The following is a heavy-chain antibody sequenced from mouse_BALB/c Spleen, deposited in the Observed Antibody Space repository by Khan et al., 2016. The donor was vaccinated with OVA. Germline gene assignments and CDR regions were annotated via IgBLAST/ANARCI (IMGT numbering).Heavy chain of an antibody. Sequence: QVQLQQSGPELVMPGASVKMSCKASGYSFTDYIITWVKQRTGQGLQWIGEIYPGSGSIYSNEKFKGKATLTADKSSNTAYMQLSSLTSEDSGVFFCAIRNYGSSYAGFASWCQGTLVTVSA. D-gene: IGHD1-1*01. CDR1: GYSFTDYI. CDR2: IYPGSGSI. V-gene: IGHV1-77*01. J-gene: IGHJ3*01. CDR3: AIRNYGSSYAGFAS.